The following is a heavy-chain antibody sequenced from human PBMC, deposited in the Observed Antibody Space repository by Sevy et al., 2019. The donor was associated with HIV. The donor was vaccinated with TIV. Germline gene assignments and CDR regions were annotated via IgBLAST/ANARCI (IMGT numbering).Heavy chain of an antibody. CDR3: ARLTTMPTSDLYGMDV. V-gene: IGHV1-2*02. J-gene: IGHJ6*02. Sequence: ASVKVSCKASGYTFTDYYIHWVRQAPGQGLEWMAWINPNDGVTNYAQMVQGGVTVTRDTSISTAYMELRRLRSDDTAIYYCARLTTMPTSDLYGMDVWGQGTTVTVSS. D-gene: IGHD1-1*01. CDR2: INPNDGVT. CDR1: GYTFTDYY.